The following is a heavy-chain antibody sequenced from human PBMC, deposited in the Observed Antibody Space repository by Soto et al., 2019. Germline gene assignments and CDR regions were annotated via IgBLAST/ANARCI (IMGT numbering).Heavy chain of an antibody. CDR1: GFTFSIYS. V-gene: IGHV3-48*02. CDR2: ISSSSSSI. CDR3: ARTRTSWIAVSGYAFEI. D-gene: IGHD6-19*01. J-gene: IGHJ3*02. Sequence: GGSLRLSCAASGFTFSIYSMVWVRQAPGKGLEWVSYISSSSSSIYYADSVKGRFTISRDNAKNSLYLQMNSLRDEDTAMYYCARTRTSWIAVSGYAFEIWGQGTTVTVSS.